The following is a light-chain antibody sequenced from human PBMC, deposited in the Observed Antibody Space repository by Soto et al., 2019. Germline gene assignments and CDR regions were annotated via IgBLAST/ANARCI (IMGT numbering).Light chain of an antibody. J-gene: IGKJ2*01. CDR1: QSVLYSSNNKNY. CDR3: QQYYSTFHA. V-gene: IGKV4-1*01. Sequence: DIVMTQSPDSLAVSLGERATINCKSSQSVLYSSNNKNYLAWYQQKPGQPPKLLIYWASTRESGVPDRFSGSGSGTDFTLTISSLQAEDVAVYYCQQYYSTFHAFGQGTKLEI. CDR2: WAS.